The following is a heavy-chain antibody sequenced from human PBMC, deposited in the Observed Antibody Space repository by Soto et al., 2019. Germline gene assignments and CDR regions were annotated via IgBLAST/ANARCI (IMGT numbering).Heavy chain of an antibody. Sequence: QVQLVQSGAEVKKPGSSVKVSCKAPGGTFSSYAIGWVRQAPGQGLEWMGGIIPIFGTANYAQKFQGRVKVTADGSTSTGYMELSRLRSEDTAVYYCARSQGGSSSLDIYYYYYYGMDVWGQGTTVTVSS. CDR2: IIPIFGTA. CDR1: GGTFSSYA. V-gene: IGHV1-69*01. D-gene: IGHD2-15*01. CDR3: ARSQGGSSSLDIYYYYYYGMDV. J-gene: IGHJ6*02.